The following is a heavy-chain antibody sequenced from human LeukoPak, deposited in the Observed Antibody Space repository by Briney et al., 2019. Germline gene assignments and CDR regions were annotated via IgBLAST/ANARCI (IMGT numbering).Heavy chain of an antibody. J-gene: IGHJ4*02. V-gene: IGHV3-23*01. CDR2: ISGSGGST. Sequence: GGSLRLSCAASGFTFSSYAMSWVRQAPGKGLEWVSAISGSGGSTYYADSVKGRFTISRDNSKNTLYLQMNSLRAEDTAVYYCAKGVYDILTLGYFDYWGQGTLVTVSS. CDR3: AKGVYDILTLGYFDY. D-gene: IGHD3-9*01. CDR1: GFTFSSYA.